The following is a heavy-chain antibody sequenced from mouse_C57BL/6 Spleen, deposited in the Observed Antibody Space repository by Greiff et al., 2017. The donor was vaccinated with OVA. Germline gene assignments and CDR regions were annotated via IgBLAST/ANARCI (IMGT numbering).Heavy chain of an antibody. Sequence: VKLMESGAELVRPGASVTLSCKASGYTFTDYELHWVKQTPVHGLEWIGAIDPETGGTAYNQKFKGKAILTADKSSSTAYMELRSLTSEDSAVYYCTRVDGNYAAYWGQGTLVTVSA. V-gene: IGHV1-15*01. J-gene: IGHJ3*01. D-gene: IGHD2-1*01. CDR3: TRVDGNYAAY. CDR2: IDPETGGT. CDR1: GYTFTDYE.